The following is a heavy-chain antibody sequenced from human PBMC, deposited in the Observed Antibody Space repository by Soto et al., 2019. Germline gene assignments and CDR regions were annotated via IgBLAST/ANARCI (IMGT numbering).Heavy chain of an antibody. J-gene: IGHJ3*02. V-gene: IGHV3-9*01. CDR2: ISWNSGSI. CDR3: AKGLPIKWEILLDAFDI. Sequence: GGSLRLSCAASGFTFDDYAMHWVRQAPGKGLEWVSGISWNSGSIGYADSVKGRFTISRDNAKNSLYLQMNSLRAEDTALYYCAKGLPIKWEILLDAFDIGGQGTRVTVSS. D-gene: IGHD1-26*01. CDR1: GFTFDDYA.